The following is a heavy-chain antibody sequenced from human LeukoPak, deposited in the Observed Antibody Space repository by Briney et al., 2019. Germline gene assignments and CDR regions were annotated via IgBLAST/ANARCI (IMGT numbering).Heavy chain of an antibody. V-gene: IGHV1-69*13. CDR2: IIPIFGTA. Sequence: SVKVSCKASGGTFSSYAISWVRQAPGQGLEWMGGIIPIFGTANYAQKFQGRVTITAGESTSTAYMELSSLRSEDTAAYYCARDGVVPAATYYYYGMDVWGQGTTVTVSS. J-gene: IGHJ6*02. CDR1: GGTFSSYA. CDR3: ARDGVVPAATYYYYGMDV. D-gene: IGHD2-2*01.